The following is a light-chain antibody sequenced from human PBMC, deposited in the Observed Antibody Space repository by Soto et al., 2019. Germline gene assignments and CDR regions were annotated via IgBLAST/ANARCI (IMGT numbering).Light chain of an antibody. CDR2: GTT. J-gene: IGLJ1*01. CDR3: QSYDGTLSGSYV. CDR1: SSNIGAGYD. V-gene: IGLV1-40*01. Sequence: QSVLTQPPSVSGAPGQRVTISCTGSSSNIGAGYDVHWYQQLPGTAPKLVIYGTTNRPSGVPDRFSGSKSGTSASLAITGLQVEDEADYYCQSYDGTLSGSYVFGIGTKVTVL.